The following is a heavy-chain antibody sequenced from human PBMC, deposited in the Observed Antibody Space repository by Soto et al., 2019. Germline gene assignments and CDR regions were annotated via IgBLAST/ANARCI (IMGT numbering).Heavy chain of an antibody. D-gene: IGHD3-3*01. CDR3: ARLTIFGVVNHNPYMDV. V-gene: IGHV1-18*01. Sequence: ASVKVSCKASGYTFTSYGISWVRQAPGQGLEWMGWISAYNGNTNYAQKLQGRVTMTTDTSTSTAYMELRSLRSDDTAVYYCARLTIFGVVNHNPYMDVWGKGTTVTVSS. J-gene: IGHJ6*03. CDR2: ISAYNGNT. CDR1: GYTFTSYG.